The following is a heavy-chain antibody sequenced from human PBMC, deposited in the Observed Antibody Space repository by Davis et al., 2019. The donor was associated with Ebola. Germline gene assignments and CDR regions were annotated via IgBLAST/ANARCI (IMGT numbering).Heavy chain of an antibody. J-gene: IGHJ4*02. V-gene: IGHV3-74*01. CDR3: ARGHSAYDYWGLNY. D-gene: IGHD5-12*01. CDR2: INSDGTST. Sequence: GESLKISCAASGFTFSTYWMHWFRQAPGKGLVWVSRINSDGTSTSYADSVKGRFTISRDNAKNSLYLQMNSLRADDTAVYYCARGHSAYDYWGLNYWGQGTLVTVSS. CDR1: GFTFSTYW.